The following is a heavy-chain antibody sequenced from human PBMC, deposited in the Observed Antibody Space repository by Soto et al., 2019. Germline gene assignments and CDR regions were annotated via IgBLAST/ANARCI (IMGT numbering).Heavy chain of an antibody. J-gene: IGHJ3*02. CDR2: INAGNGNT. Sequence: GASVKVSCKASGCTFTSYAMHWVRQAPGQRLEWMGWINAGNGNTKYSQKFQGRVTITRDTSASTAYMELSSLRSEDTAVYYCARDEDGYNYGAFDIWGQGTMVTVSS. D-gene: IGHD5-12*01. CDR1: GCTFTSYA. CDR3: ARDEDGYNYGAFDI. V-gene: IGHV1-3*01.